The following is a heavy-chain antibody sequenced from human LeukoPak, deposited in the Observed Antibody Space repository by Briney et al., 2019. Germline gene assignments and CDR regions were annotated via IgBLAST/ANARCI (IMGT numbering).Heavy chain of an antibody. CDR3: AKDGYTEWLGLYYFDY. D-gene: IGHD6-19*01. J-gene: IGHJ4*02. V-gene: IGHV3-23*01. Sequence: PGGSLRLSCAASGFTFASYAMSWVRQAPGRGLEWVSAMRPIGGSTYYVDSVKGRFTISRDNSKNTLYLQMNSLRAEDTAVYYCAKDGYTEWLGLYYFDYWGQGTLVTVSS. CDR2: MRPIGGST. CDR1: GFTFASYA.